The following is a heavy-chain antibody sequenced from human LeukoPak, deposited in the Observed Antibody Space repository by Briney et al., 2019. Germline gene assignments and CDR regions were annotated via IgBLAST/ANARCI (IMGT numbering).Heavy chain of an antibody. V-gene: IGHV1-24*01. Sequence: GASVKVSCKVSGYTPTELSMHWVRQAPGKGLEWMGGFDPEDGETIYAQKFQGRVTMTEDTSTDTAYMELSSLRSEDTAVYYCARVADYGGNPYFDHWGQGTLVTVSS. J-gene: IGHJ4*02. CDR1: GYTPTELS. D-gene: IGHD4-23*01. CDR3: ARVADYGGNPYFDH. CDR2: FDPEDGET.